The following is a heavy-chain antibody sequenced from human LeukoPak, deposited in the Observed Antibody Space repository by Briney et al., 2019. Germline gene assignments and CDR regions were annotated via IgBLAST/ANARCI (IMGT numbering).Heavy chain of an antibody. V-gene: IGHV3-23*01. D-gene: IGHD5-24*01. J-gene: IGHJ3*02. CDR3: ARGRTRDGYREGAFDI. Sequence: PAGGSLRLSCAASGFTFNNYAMTWVRQAPGKGLEWVSAISGTGGTTYYSDSVKGRFTISRDNAKNSLYLQMNSLRAEDTAVYYCARGRTRDGYREGAFDIWGQGTMVTVSS. CDR1: GFTFNNYA. CDR2: ISGTGGTT.